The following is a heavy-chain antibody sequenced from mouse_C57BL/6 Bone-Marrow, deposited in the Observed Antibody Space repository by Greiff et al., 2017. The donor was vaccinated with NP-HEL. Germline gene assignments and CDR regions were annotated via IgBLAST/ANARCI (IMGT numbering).Heavy chain of an antibody. CDR3: ARIPLSMVTTLYYYAMDY. CDR2: IWWDDDK. V-gene: IGHV8-8*01. J-gene: IGHJ4*01. Sequence: VKLVESGPGILQPSQTLSLTCSFSGFSLSTFGMGVGWIRQPSGKGLEWVAHIWWDDDKYYNPALKSRLTISKDTSKNQVFLKIANVDTADTATYYCARIPLSMVTTLYYYAMDYWGQGTSVTVSS. D-gene: IGHD2-1*01. CDR1: GFSLSTFGMG.